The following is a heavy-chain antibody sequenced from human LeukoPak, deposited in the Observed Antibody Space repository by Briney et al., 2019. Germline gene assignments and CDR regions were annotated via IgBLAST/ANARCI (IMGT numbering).Heavy chain of an antibody. D-gene: IGHD2-2*01. CDR1: GGSISSYY. V-gene: IGHV4-59*06. Sequence: SETLSLTCTVSGGSISSYYWSWIRQPAGKGLEWIGYIYHSGSTYYNPPLKSRVTISVDRSKNQFSLKLSSVTAADTAVYYCARAPSTSTSCSFDYWGQGTLVTVSS. CDR2: IYHSGST. J-gene: IGHJ4*02. CDR3: ARAPSTSTSCSFDY.